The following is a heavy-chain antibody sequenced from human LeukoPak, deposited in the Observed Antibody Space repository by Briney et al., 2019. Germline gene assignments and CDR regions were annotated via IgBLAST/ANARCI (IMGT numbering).Heavy chain of an antibody. J-gene: IGHJ4*02. CDR2: ISGSGGST. D-gene: IGHD1-26*01. V-gene: IGHV3-23*01. CDR1: GFTFSSYA. Sequence: PGGSLRLSCAASGFTFSSYAMSWVRQAPGKGLEWVSAISGSGGSTYYADSVKGRFTISRDNSKNTLYLQMNSLRAEDTAVYYCARDRDIVGATNGYFDYWGQGTLVTVSS. CDR3: ARDRDIVGATNGYFDY.